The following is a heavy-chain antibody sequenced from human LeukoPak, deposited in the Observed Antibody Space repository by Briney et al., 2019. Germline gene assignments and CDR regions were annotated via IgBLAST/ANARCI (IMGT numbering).Heavy chain of an antibody. V-gene: IGHV3-53*01. Sequence: GGSLRLSCAASGFTVSSNYMSWVRQAPGKGLEWVSVIYSGGSTHYADSVKGRFTISRDNSKNTLYLQMNSLRAEDTAVYYCARGEGRYCSGGSCYSAYWGQGTLVTVSS. CDR3: ARGEGRYCSGGSCYSAY. CDR2: IYSGGST. J-gene: IGHJ4*02. D-gene: IGHD2-15*01. CDR1: GFTVSSNY.